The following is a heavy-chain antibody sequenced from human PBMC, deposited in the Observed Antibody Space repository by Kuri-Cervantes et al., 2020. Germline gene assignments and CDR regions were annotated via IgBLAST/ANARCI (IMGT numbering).Heavy chain of an antibody. Sequence: GGSLRLSCAASGFTFSDYYMSWIRQAPGKGLEWVSVIYSGGSTYYADSVKGRFTISRDNSKNTLYLQMNSLRAEDTAVYYCATSNTGVVVVPAAIYYGMDVWGQGTTVTVSS. J-gene: IGHJ6*02. CDR3: ATSNTGVVVVPAAIYYGMDV. CDR1: GFTFSDYY. V-gene: IGHV3-53*01. CDR2: IYSGGST. D-gene: IGHD2-2*01.